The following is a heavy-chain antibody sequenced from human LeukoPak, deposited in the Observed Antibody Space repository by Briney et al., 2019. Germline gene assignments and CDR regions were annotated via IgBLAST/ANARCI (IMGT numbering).Heavy chain of an antibody. D-gene: IGHD3-16*02. V-gene: IGHV5-51*01. J-gene: IGHJ4*02. CDR3: ARQYYDYVWGSYRLDY. Sequence: GESLQISCQGSGSSFTSYWIGWVRQLPGKGLEWMGIIYPGDSDTRYSPSFQGQVTISADKSISTAYLQWSSLKASDTAMYYCARQYYDYVWGSYRLDYWGQGTLVTVSS. CDR2: IYPGDSDT. CDR1: GSSFTSYW.